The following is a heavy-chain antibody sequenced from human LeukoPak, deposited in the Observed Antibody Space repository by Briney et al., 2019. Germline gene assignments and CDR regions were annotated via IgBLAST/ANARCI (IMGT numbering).Heavy chain of an antibody. D-gene: IGHD5-18*01. CDR2: ISGSGGST. CDR1: GFTFSSYA. J-gene: IGHJ4*02. CDR3: AKDTAMDYFDY. V-gene: IGHV3-23*01. Sequence: GGSLRLSCAASGFTFSSYAMHWVRQAPGKGLEWVSAISGSGGSTFYADPVKGRFTISRDNSKNTLYLQMNSLRAEDTAVYYCAKDTAMDYFDYWGQGTLVTVSS.